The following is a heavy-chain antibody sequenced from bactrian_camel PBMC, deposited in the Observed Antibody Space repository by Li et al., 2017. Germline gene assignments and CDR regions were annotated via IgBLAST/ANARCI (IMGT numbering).Heavy chain of an antibody. CDR2: INSDGSTT. CDR1: GFTFSTW. CDR3: VRQAIGASWAFGY. Sequence: HVQLVESGGGLVQPGGSLRLSCVASGFTFSTWMYWVRQAPGKGLEWVSNINSDGSTTNYASSVKGRFTISRDNAKNKLYLQMNSLRLEDTAVYSCVRQAIGASWAFGYWGQGTQVTVS. V-gene: IGHV3S6*01. J-gene: IGHJ6*01. D-gene: IGHD1*01.